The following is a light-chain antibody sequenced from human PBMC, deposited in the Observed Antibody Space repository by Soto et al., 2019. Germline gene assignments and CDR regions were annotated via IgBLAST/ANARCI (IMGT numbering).Light chain of an antibody. CDR2: AAS. CDR1: QGISTY. CDR3: QKYNCAPRT. J-gene: IGKJ1*01. V-gene: IGKV1-27*01. Sequence: DIQMTQSPSSLSASVGDRVTITCRASQGISTYLAWYQQKPGKVPKLLIYAASTLQSGVPSRFSGSGSGTAFTLTISSLQPEDVATYDCQKYNCAPRTCGQGTKVEIK.